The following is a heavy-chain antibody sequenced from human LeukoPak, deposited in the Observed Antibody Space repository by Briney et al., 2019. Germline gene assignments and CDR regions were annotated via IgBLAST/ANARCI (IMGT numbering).Heavy chain of an antibody. CDR3: ARDKVANDY. J-gene: IGHJ4*02. D-gene: IGHD5-12*01. Sequence: SETLSLTCSVSGAFISNHHWSWIRQPAGKGLEWIGRVYSSGDTTYNPSLKSRVTISVDKSKSQFSLRLTSVTAADTAVYYCARDKVANDYWGQGTLVAVAS. V-gene: IGHV4-4*07. CDR1: GAFISNHH. CDR2: VYSSGDT.